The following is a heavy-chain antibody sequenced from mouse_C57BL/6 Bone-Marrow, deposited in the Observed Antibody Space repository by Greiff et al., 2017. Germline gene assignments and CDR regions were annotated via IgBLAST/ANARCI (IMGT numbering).Heavy chain of an antibody. V-gene: IGHV1-64*01. CDR2: IHPNSGST. CDR3: ARGWLLRAYFDY. J-gene: IGHJ2*01. Sequence: QVQLQQPGAELVKPGASVKLSCKASGYTFTSYWMHWVKQRPGQGLEWIGMIHPNSGSTNYNEKFKSKATLTVDKSSSTAYMQLSSLTSDESAVYYCARGWLLRAYFDYWGQGTTLTVSS. D-gene: IGHD2-3*01. CDR1: GYTFTSYW.